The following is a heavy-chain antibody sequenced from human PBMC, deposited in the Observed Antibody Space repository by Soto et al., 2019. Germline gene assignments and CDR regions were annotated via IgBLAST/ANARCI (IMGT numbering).Heavy chain of an antibody. CDR2: SHQSGST. V-gene: IGHV4-4*02. J-gene: IGHJ4*02. CDR1: GVSISSHDW. CDR3: VTRDNSKFY. D-gene: IGHD6-13*01. Sequence: QVQLQESGPGLVKPSGTLSLTCAVSGVSISSHDWWTWVRQPPGKGLEWIGESHQSGSTNYNSSLESRVTIEVDTSKNQFSLKLRSVTVADTAVYYCVTRDNSKFYWGQGTLVTVSS.